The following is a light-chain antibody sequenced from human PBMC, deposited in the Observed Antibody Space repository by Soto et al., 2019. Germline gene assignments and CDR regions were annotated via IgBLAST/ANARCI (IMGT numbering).Light chain of an antibody. CDR3: QQFDSYPLT. V-gene: IGKV1-9*01. CDR2: VAS. CDR1: QGISSY. Sequence: DIQLTQSPSFLSASVGDRVTITCRASQGISSYLAWYQQKPGKAPELLIYVASTLQSGVPSRFSGSGSGTQFTLTISSLQPEDSATYYGQQFDSYPLTFGGGTKVEI. J-gene: IGKJ4*01.